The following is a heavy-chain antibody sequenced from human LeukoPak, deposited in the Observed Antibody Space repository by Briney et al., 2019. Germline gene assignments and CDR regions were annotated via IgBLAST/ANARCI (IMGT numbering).Heavy chain of an antibody. V-gene: IGHV3-7*01. CDR1: GFTFTNAW. Sequence: PGGSLRLSCAASGFTFTNAWMNWVRQAPGKGLEWVANIKQDGSEKYYVDSVKGRFTISRDNAKNSLYLQMNSLRAEDTAVYYCAREVSYYDYVWGSYRRHSDYWGQGTLVTVSS. CDR2: IKQDGSEK. J-gene: IGHJ4*02. CDR3: AREVSYYDYVWGSYRRHSDY. D-gene: IGHD3-16*02.